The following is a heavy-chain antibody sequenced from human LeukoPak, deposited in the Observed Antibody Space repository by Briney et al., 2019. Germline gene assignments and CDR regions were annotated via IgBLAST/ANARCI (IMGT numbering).Heavy chain of an antibody. CDR2: ISGSGGST. CDR1: GLSFSSYA. CDR3: LSPPFWSGYYTLPSYYYYYYYMDV. J-gene: IGHJ6*03. Sequence: GGSLRLSCAASGLSFSSYAMSWVRQAPGKGLEWVSAISGSGGSTYYADSVKGRFTISRDNSKNTLYLQMNSLRAEDTAVYYCLSPPFWSGYYTLPSYYYYYYYMDVWGKGTTVTVSS. D-gene: IGHD3-3*01. V-gene: IGHV3-23*01.